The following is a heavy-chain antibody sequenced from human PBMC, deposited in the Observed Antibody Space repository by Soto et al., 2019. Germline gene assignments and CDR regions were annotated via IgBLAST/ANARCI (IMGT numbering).Heavy chain of an antibody. Sequence: GGSLRLSCTASGFTFGDYAMTWVRQALGKGLEWVGFIRGKPYGGTTEYAASVKGRFSISRDDSKSIAYLQMNRLKTEDTGVYYCTRQQLFFDYWGQGTQVTVSS. J-gene: IGHJ4*02. CDR1: GFTFGDYA. D-gene: IGHD6-13*01. CDR2: IRGKPYGGTT. V-gene: IGHV3-49*04. CDR3: TRQQLFFDY.